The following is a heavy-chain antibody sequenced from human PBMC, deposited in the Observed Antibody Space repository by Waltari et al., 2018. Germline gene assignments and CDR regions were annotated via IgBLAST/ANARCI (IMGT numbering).Heavy chain of an antibody. CDR3: ARGRVDFWSGYRANNWFDP. J-gene: IGHJ5*02. V-gene: IGHV4-34*01. D-gene: IGHD3-3*01. CDR2: INHSGST. Sequence: QVQLQQWGAGLLKPSETLSLTCAVNGGSFSGYYWSWIRQPPGKGLEWIGEINHSGSTNYNPSLKSRVTISVDTSKNQFSLKLSSVTAADTAVYYCARGRVDFWSGYRANNWFDPWGQGTLVTVSS. CDR1: GGSFSGYY.